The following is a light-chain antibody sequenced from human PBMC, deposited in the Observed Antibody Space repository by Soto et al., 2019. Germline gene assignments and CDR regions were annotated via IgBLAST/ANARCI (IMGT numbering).Light chain of an antibody. CDR3: QQYNNCPPVT. V-gene: IGKV3-15*01. CDR1: HCVSSN. Sequence: EMVMTQFPATLSVSPWERATLSCRASHCVSSNLAWNHQKPGHAPRLLIYGASTRTTGIPAKSSGSGYGTDLTSTISIPQSEDPAVYHCQQYNNCPPVTFGQGTKVEIK. CDR2: GAS. J-gene: IGKJ1*01.